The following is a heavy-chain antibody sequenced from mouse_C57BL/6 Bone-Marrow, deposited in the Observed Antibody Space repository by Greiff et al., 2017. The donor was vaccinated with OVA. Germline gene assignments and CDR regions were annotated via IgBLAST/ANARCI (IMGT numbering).Heavy chain of an antibody. CDR2: IHPNSGST. V-gene: IGHV1-64*01. Sequence: QVQLQQPGAELVKPGASVKLSCKASGYTFTSYWMHWVKQRPGQGLEWIGMIHPNSGSTNYNEKFKSKATLTVDKSSSTAYMQLSSLTSEDSAVYYCAKETVYYAMDYWGQGTSVTVSS. D-gene: IGHD3-2*01. CDR1: GYTFTSYW. J-gene: IGHJ4*01. CDR3: AKETVYYAMDY.